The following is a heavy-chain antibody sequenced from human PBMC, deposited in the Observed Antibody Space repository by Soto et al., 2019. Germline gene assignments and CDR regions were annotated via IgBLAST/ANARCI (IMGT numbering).Heavy chain of an antibody. CDR1: GYSFTDYY. Sequence: QVQLVQSGTEVKKPGASVKVACKAFGYSFTDYYIHWVRQAPGQGLEWLGWINPNNGGTDYAQTFRDWVAITRDTSISAAYMELKGLRSDDTEVYYCAIAIPSSGWSPFDYWGQGTLVTFSS. CDR2: INPNNGGT. D-gene: IGHD6-13*01. V-gene: IGHV1-2*04. CDR3: AIAIPSSGWSPFDY. J-gene: IGHJ4*02.